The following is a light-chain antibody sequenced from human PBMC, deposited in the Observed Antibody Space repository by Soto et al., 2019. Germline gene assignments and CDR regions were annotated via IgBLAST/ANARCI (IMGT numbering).Light chain of an antibody. J-gene: IGKJ5*01. CDR2: SAS. CDR1: QGISSD. Sequence: IQLTQSPSSLSASVGDRVTITCRASQGISSDFAWYQQKPGKAPKLLIYSASTLHTGVPSRFSGSGSGTDFTLTISSLQPEDFATYYCQQLNSYPVTFGQVTRLEIK. CDR3: QQLNSYPVT. V-gene: IGKV1-9*01.